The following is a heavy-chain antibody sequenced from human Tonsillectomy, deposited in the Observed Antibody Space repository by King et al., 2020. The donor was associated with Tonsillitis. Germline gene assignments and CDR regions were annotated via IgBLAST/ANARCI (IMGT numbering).Heavy chain of an antibody. CDR3: ARDRSFDY. V-gene: IGHV3-48*01. J-gene: IGHJ4*02. Sequence: VQLVESGGGLVQPGGSLRLSCAASGFTFSSDSMNCVLQAPGKGLEGVSYISSSSCTLYYADSVKGRFTTSRDNAKKSLYLQMSRLRAEDTAVYYCARDRSFDYWGQGTLVTVSS. CDR1: GFTFSSDS. CDR2: ISSSSCTL.